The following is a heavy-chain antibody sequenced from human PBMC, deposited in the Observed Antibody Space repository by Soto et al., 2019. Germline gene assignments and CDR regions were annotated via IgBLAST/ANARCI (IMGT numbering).Heavy chain of an antibody. J-gene: IGHJ4*02. CDR1: GCSISSSSYY. D-gene: IGHD6-13*01. CDR2: IYYSGNT. V-gene: IGHV4-39*01. CDR3: ARRYSSSFDD. Sequence: PSETLSLTCTVSGCSISSSSYYWCWILQPPGKGLEWIGSIYYSGNTYYTPSLKSRVTISVDTSKNQFSLKLSSVTAADTAVDYCARRYSSSFDDWGQGTRVTVSS.